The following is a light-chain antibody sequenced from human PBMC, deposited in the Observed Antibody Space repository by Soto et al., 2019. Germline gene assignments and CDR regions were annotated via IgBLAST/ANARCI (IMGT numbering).Light chain of an antibody. J-gene: IGKJ4*01. Sequence: EIVLTQSPGTLSLSPGERATLSCRASQSLSTGYLAWYQQKPGQAPRVLIYGATSRATGIPDRISGSGSGTDFTLTISRLEPEDFAVYYCQQYGSSPLTFGGGTKVDIK. V-gene: IGKV3-20*01. CDR2: GAT. CDR1: QSLSTGY. CDR3: QQYGSSPLT.